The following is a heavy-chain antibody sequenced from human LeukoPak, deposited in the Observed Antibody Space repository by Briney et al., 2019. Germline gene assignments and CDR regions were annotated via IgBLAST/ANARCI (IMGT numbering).Heavy chain of an antibody. Sequence: GGSLRLSCAASGFTFSSYSMNWVRQAPGKGLEWVSSISSSSYIYYADSVKGRFTISRDNAKNSLYLQMNSLRAEDTAVYYCARDGAMVRGVIGAWFDPWGQGSLVTVSS. CDR1: GFTFSSYS. D-gene: IGHD3-10*01. CDR2: ISSSSYI. J-gene: IGHJ5*02. V-gene: IGHV3-21*01. CDR3: ARDGAMVRGVIGAWFDP.